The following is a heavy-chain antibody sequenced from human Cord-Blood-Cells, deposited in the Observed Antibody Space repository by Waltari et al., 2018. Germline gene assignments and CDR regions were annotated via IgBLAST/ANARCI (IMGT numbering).Heavy chain of an antibody. V-gene: IGHV4-39*01. Sequence: QLQLQESGPGLVKPSETLSLTCTVSGGSISSSSYYWGWIRQPPGKGLEWIGSIYYSGSTYDNPSLKGRVTISVDTSKNQFSLKLSSVTAADTAVYYCARQGVTMVRRTFDPWGQGTLVTVSS. CDR3: ARQGVTMVRRTFDP. CDR1: GGSISSSSYY. D-gene: IGHD3-10*01. J-gene: IGHJ5*02. CDR2: IYYSGST.